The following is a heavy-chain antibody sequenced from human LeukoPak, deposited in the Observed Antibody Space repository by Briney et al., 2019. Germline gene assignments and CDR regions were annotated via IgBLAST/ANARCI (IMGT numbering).Heavy chain of an antibody. CDR3: ASGRQLGY. CDR2: IKEDGSKK. V-gene: IGHV3-7*01. D-gene: IGHD6-6*01. CDR1: GFTFSNYW. Sequence: TGGSLRLSCAASGFTFSNYWMSWVRQASGKGLEWVANIKEDGSKKYYVDSVKGRFTISRDNAKNSLYLQMNSLRAEDTAIYYCASGRQLGYWGQGTLVTVSS. J-gene: IGHJ4*02.